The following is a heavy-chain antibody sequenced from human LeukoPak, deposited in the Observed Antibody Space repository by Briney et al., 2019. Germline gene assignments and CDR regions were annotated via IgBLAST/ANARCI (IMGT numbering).Heavy chain of an antibody. J-gene: IGHJ4*02. CDR1: GGSFSGYY. CDR3: ARGPPVESFDY. Sequence: SETLSLTCAVYGGSFSGYYWSWIRQPPGKGLEWIGEINHSGSTNYNPSLKSRVTISVDTSKNQFFLKLSSVTAADTAVYYCARGPPVESFDYWDQGTLVTVSS. CDR2: INHSGST. V-gene: IGHV4-34*01.